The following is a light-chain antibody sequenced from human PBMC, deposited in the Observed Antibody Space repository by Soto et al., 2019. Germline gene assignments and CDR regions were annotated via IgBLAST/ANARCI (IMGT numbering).Light chain of an antibody. J-gene: IGLJ1*01. Sequence: QSVLTQPASASGSPGQSVTISCTGTRNDIGAYEFVSWYQHHPGKAPKLIIYEVVQRPSGVPDRFSGSKSGNTASLNVSGLQAADEADYYCKSYAGSNTYVFGTGTKVTVL. V-gene: IGLV2-8*01. CDR2: EVV. CDR1: RNDIGAYEF. CDR3: KSYAGSNTYV.